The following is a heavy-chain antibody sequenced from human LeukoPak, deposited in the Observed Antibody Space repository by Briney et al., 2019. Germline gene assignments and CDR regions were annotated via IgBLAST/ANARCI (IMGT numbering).Heavy chain of an antibody. CDR3: ARGYYYDSSGYYLIDY. D-gene: IGHD3-22*01. Sequence: ASVTVSCKASGYTFTSYYMHWVRQAPGQGLAWMGWISAYNGNTNYAQKLQGRVTMTTDTSTSTAYMELRSLRSDDTAVYYCARGYYYDSSGYYLIDYWGQGTLVTVSS. J-gene: IGHJ4*02. CDR2: ISAYNGNT. CDR1: GYTFTSYY. V-gene: IGHV1-18*04.